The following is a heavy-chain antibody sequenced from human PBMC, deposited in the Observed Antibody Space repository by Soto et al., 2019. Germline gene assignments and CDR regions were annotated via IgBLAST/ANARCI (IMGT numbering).Heavy chain of an antibody. V-gene: IGHV1-69*04. J-gene: IGHJ4*02. D-gene: IGHD3-22*01. CDR3: AGDPDSHYNDSHASSYP. CDR2: IIPIIGII. CDR1: GGTFSTYT. Sequence: SVKVSCKASGGTFSTYTITWVRQAPGQGLEWMGRIIPIIGIINYAQKFQGRVTITADKFTGTAYMELTRLRSDDTAVYYCAGDPDSHYNDSHASSYPWGQGTLVTSPQ.